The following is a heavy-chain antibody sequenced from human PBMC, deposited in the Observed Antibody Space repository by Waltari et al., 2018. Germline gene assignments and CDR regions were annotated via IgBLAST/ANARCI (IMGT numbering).Heavy chain of an antibody. D-gene: IGHD6-19*01. CDR2: VWYDGSNK. Sequence: QVQLVESGGGVVQPGRSLRLSCAASGFTFSSYGMPWVREAPGKGLEWVAVVWYDGSNKHDADSVQGRFTISRDNSKNTLYLQMNSLRAEDTAVYYCAKGAGPPRFDPWGQGTLVTVSS. V-gene: IGHV3-33*06. CDR1: GFTFSSYG. J-gene: IGHJ5*02. CDR3: AKGAGPPRFDP.